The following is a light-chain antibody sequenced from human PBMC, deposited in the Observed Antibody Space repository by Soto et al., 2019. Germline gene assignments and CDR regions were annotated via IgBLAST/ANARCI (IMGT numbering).Light chain of an antibody. V-gene: IGKV3D-11*02. J-gene: IGKJ5*01. CDR2: GAF. CDR1: PSVTNF. Sequence: EIVLTQSPATLSLSPVERATLSCRASPSVTNFLAWYQQKPGQAPRLLIYGAFNRATGIPARFSGSGPGTDFTLTISSLEPEDSAIYYCQQRNIWPPVTFGQGTRREIK. CDR3: QQRNIWPPVT.